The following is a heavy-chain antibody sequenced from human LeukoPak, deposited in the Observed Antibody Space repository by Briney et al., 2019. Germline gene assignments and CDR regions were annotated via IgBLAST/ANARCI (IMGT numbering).Heavy chain of an antibody. V-gene: IGHV3-23*01. Sequence: GGSLRLSCETSGFTFSNYAMSWVRQAPGRGLEWVSGISYGDGGTYYADSVKGRFTISRDNSKNTLSLQMNSLRAEDTAVYYCAKLAARPTEYFQHWGQGTLVTVSS. CDR3: AKLAARPTEYFQH. CDR2: ISYGDGGT. J-gene: IGHJ1*01. D-gene: IGHD6-6*01. CDR1: GFTFSNYA.